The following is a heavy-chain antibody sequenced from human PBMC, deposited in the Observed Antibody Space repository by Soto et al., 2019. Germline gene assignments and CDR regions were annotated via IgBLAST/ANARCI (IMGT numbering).Heavy chain of an antibody. J-gene: IGHJ6*02. CDR2: INPYTGGT. D-gene: IGHD2-21*02. CDR3: ATQFHHCGGDCYRGPYFGMDV. CDR1: GYTFTGYY. Sequence: QVQLVQSGSEVKEPEASVKVSCKASGYTFTGYYVLWVRQAPGQGPECMGWINPYTGGTNYAQKFQGRVTMTRDTSISTAYMELSKLISDDTAVYYCATQFHHCGGDCYRGPYFGMDVWGQGTTVTVSS. V-gene: IGHV1-2*02.